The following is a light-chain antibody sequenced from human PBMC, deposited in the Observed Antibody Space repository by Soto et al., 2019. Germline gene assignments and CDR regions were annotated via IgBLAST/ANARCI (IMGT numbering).Light chain of an antibody. V-gene: IGLV1-40*01. CDR1: SSNIGAGYE. CDR3: QSYDSSLSGPV. Sequence: QFVLTQPPSVSAAPGPRVTISCTRSSSNIGAGYEVHWYQPVTGPAHKLLLYGNSNRPSGVPDRYSGSKSGSSAYLSITGLQGEDEADYYCQSYDSSLSGPVFGGGTKLTVL. CDR2: GNS. J-gene: IGLJ2*01.